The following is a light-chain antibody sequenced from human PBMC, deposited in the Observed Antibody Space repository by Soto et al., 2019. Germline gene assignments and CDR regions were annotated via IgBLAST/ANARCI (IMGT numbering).Light chain of an antibody. CDR3: SSYGGSNNLV. J-gene: IGLJ2*01. Sequence: QSVLTQPPSVSGAPGQRVTISCTGTSSDIGAGSDVHWYQQLPGAAPKLLIYGDTFRPSGVSDRFSGSKSGTSASLTITGLQPEDEAHYYCSSYGGSNNLVFGGGTKLTVL. CDR1: SSDIGAGSD. V-gene: IGLV1-40*01. CDR2: GDT.